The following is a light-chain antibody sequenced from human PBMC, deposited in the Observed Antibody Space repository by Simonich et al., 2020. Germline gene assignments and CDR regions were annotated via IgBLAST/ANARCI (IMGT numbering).Light chain of an antibody. J-gene: IGLJ3*02. CDR3: AAWDDSLSGSWV. CDR2: RHN. CDR1: SSNIGSNT. V-gene: IGLV1-47*01. Sequence: QSVLTQPPSASGTPGQRVTISCSGSSSNIGSNTVYWYQQLPGTAPKLLIYRHNQRPSGVPDRFSGSQSGTSASLAIRGLRSEDEADYYCAAWDDSLSGSWVFGGGTKLTVL.